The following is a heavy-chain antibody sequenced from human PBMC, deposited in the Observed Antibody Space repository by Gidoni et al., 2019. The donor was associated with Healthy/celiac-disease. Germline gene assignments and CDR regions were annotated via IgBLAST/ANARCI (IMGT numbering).Heavy chain of an antibody. CDR1: GYTFTSYY. V-gene: IGHV1-46*01. Sequence: QVQLVQSGAEVKKPGASVTVSCKASGYTFTSYYMPWVRQAPGQGLEWMRIINPSGGSTRYAQKFQGRVTMTRDTSTSTVYMELSSLRSEDTAVYYCAAGGNSGYWGQGTLVTVSS. CDR2: INPSGGST. D-gene: IGHD2-21*02. CDR3: AAGGNSGY. J-gene: IGHJ4*02.